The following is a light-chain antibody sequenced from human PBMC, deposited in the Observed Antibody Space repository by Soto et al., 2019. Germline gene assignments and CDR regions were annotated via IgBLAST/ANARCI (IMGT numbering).Light chain of an antibody. J-gene: IGKJ4*01. Sequence: DIQMTQSPSSLSASVGDRVTITCRASQDITTYLNWYQQRPGTAPKVLIFAVSTLQSGVPSRFSGSGSGTDFTLTISNLQSEDLATYYSQHSYKPPLTFGGGTRVEIK. CDR3: QHSYKPPLT. CDR1: QDITTY. V-gene: IGKV1-39*01. CDR2: AVS.